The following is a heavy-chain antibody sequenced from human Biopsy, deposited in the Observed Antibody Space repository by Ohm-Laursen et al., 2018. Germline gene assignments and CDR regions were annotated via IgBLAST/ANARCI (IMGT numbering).Heavy chain of an antibody. CDR2: IHGGGSI. CDR3: AGRDTGVTIIRVDYFQH. V-gene: IGHV3-66*04. J-gene: IGHJ1*01. Sequence: GSLRLSCSAFEFTVRTNYMAWVRQAPGKGLEWVSIIHGGGSIYYADSVKGRFTISSDNSNNTLYLQMNSLKVEDTAVYYCAGRDTGVTIIRVDYFQHWGQGTLVTVSS. D-gene: IGHD3-3*01. CDR1: EFTVRTNY.